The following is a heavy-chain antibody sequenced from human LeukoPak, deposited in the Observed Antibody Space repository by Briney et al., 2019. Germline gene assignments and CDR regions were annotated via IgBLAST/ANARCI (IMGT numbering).Heavy chain of an antibody. D-gene: IGHD1-26*01. CDR2: IYYSGST. Sequence: SETLSLTCTVSGGSISSSSYYWGWIRQPPGKGLEWIGSIYYSGSTYYNPSLKSRVTISVDTCKNQFSLKLSSVTAADTAVYYCASVGATTDYWGQGTLVTVSS. V-gene: IGHV4-39*07. CDR3: ASVGATTDY. CDR1: GGSISSSSYY. J-gene: IGHJ4*02.